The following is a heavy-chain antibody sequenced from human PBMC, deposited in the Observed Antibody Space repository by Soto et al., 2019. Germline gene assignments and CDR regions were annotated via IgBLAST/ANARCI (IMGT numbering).Heavy chain of an antibody. V-gene: IGHV3-30*18. D-gene: IGHD4-17*01. Sequence: GGSLRLSCAASGFTFSSYGMHWVRQAPGKGLEWVAVISYDGSNKYYADSVKGRFTISRDNSKNTLYLQMNSLRAEDTAVYYCAKADGDEYYYGMDVWGQGTTVTVSS. CDR1: GFTFSSYG. CDR3: AKADGDEYYYGMDV. J-gene: IGHJ6*02. CDR2: ISYDGSNK.